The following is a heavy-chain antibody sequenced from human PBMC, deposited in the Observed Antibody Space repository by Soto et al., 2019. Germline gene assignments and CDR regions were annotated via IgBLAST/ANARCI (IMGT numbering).Heavy chain of an antibody. J-gene: IGHJ4*02. CDR3: ARGWDVKYFDY. CDR1: GDSLLSSY. V-gene: IGHV4-4*07. Sequence: SETLSLTCSVSGDSLLSSYWSWVRQPAGKGLEWIGRIFSSGRVSYNPSLKSRLTMSIDTSMNLFFLNLSSVTAADTAVYYCARGWDVKYFDYWGQGTLVTVSS. D-gene: IGHD1-26*01. CDR2: IFSSGRV.